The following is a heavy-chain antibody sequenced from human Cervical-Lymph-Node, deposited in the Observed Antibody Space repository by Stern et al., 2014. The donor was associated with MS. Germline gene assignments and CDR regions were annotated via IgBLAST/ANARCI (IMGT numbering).Heavy chain of an antibody. D-gene: IGHD3-22*01. Sequence: VQLEESGAEVKKPGASVKVSCKASGYSFTSYDMHWVRQAPGQGLEWMGIIIPSDGSTSYAQKFQGRVTMTRDTSTSTVYMELSSLRSEDTAVYYCARVAVVARNWFDPWGQGTLVTVSS. J-gene: IGHJ5*02. CDR3: ARVAVVARNWFDP. CDR2: IIPSDGST. CDR1: GYSFTSYD. V-gene: IGHV1-46*03.